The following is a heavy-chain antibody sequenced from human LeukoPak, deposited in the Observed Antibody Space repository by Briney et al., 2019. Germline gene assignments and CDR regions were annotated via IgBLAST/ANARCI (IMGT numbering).Heavy chain of an antibody. Sequence: GALILSCSASGFTFSSYAMHWVRQAPGKGLEYVSGISSNGDNAYYADSVKGRFTISRENSKNTVYLQMSSLRVEDTAVYYCVKDPDGVYYYFGMDVWGQGTRVTVSS. J-gene: IGHJ6*02. CDR2: ISSNGDNA. D-gene: IGHD2-8*01. V-gene: IGHV3-64D*06. CDR3: VKDPDGVYYYFGMDV. CDR1: GFTFSSYA.